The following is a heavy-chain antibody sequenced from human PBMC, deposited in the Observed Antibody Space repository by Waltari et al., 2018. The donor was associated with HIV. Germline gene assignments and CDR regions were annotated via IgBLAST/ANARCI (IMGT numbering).Heavy chain of an antibody. CDR1: GYTVTSFF. CDR2: INPSGGST. D-gene: IGHD2-2*01. Sequence: QVQVVQSGAEVKKPGVSVKVSCKASGYTVTSFFVHWVRQAPGQGLEWMGMINPSGGSTSYAQKFQGRLTMTRDTSTNTVYMELSSLRSEDTAVYFCARDSRYYGMDVWGQGTTVTVSS. V-gene: IGHV1-46*01. CDR3: ARDSRYYGMDV. J-gene: IGHJ6*02.